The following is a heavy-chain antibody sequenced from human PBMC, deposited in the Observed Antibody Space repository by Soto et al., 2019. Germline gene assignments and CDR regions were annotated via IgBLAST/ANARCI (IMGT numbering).Heavy chain of an antibody. Sequence: GGSLRLSCAASGFTFSSYSMNWVRQAPGKGLEWVSSISSSSSYIYYADSVKGRFTISRDNAKSSLYLQMNSLRAEDTAVYYCARDPYSSSWSPFDYWGQGTLVTVSS. CDR2: ISSSSSYI. V-gene: IGHV3-21*01. J-gene: IGHJ4*02. D-gene: IGHD6-13*01. CDR1: GFTFSSYS. CDR3: ARDPYSSSWSPFDY.